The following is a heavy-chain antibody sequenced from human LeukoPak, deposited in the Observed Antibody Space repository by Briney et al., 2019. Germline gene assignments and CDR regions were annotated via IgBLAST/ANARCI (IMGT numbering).Heavy chain of an antibody. CDR3: ARSRVRPYFDY. CDR2: IKQDGSEK. Sequence: AGGSLRLSCAASGFTFSSYWMSWVPQAPGKGLEWVANIKQDGSEKYYVDSVKGRFTISRDNAKNSLYLQMNSLRAEDTAVYYCARSRVRPYFDYWGQRTLVTVSS. J-gene: IGHJ4*02. V-gene: IGHV3-7*01. D-gene: IGHD1-1*01. CDR1: GFTFSSYW.